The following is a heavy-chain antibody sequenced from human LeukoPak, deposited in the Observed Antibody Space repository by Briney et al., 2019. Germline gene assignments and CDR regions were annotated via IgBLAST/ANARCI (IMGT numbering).Heavy chain of an antibody. J-gene: IGHJ3*02. CDR3: ARPVIAATATGENAFDI. CDR1: GFTLSDHY. D-gene: IGHD6-13*01. Sequence: PGGSLRLSCAASGFTLSDHYMDWVRQAPGKGLEWVGRTRNKAKSYTTDYAASVKGRFTISRDHSKNSLFLQMDSLKTEDTALYYCARPVIAATATGENAFDIWGQGTMVTVSS. CDR2: TRNKAKSYTT. V-gene: IGHV3-72*01.